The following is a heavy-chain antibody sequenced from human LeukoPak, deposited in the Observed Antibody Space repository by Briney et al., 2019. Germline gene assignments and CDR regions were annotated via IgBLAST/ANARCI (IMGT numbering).Heavy chain of an antibody. V-gene: IGHV3-9*01. CDR3: AKSPNYYDSSGYYFDY. Sequence: PGRSLRLSCAASGFTFDDYAMHWVRQAPGKGLEWVSGISWNSGSIGYADSVKGRFTISRDNAKNSLYLQMNSLRAEDTALYYCAKSPNYYDSSGYYFDYWGQGTLVTVSS. J-gene: IGHJ4*02. CDR1: GFTFDDYA. D-gene: IGHD3-22*01. CDR2: ISWNSGSI.